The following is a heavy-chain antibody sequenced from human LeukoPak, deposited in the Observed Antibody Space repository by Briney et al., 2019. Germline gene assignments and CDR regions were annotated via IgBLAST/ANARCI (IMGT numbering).Heavy chain of an antibody. CDR2: ISYDGSNK. J-gene: IGHJ4*02. Sequence: GGSLRLSCTASGFTFSSYAMHWVRQAPGKGLEWVAVISYDGSNKYYADSVKGRFTISRDNSKNTLYLQMNSLRAEDTAVYYCARDMTVKMFDYWGQGTLVTVSS. V-gene: IGHV3-30-3*01. D-gene: IGHD4-17*01. CDR3: ARDMTVKMFDY. CDR1: GFTFSSYA.